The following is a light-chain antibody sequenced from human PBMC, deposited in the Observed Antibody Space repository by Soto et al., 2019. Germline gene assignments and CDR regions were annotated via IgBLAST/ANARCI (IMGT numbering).Light chain of an antibody. Sequence: DIQMTQSPSSLSASVGDRVTITCRASQSISNYLNWYQQKPGKAPNLLIYAASSLQSGVPSRFSGGGSGTHFTLTISSLQPEDFATYYCQQSYSSPLTFGPGTKVDIK. V-gene: IGKV1-39*01. J-gene: IGKJ3*01. CDR2: AAS. CDR3: QQSYSSPLT. CDR1: QSISNY.